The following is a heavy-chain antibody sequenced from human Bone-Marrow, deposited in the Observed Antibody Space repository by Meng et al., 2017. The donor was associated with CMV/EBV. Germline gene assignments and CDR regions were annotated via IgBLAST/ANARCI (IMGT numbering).Heavy chain of an antibody. D-gene: IGHD2-2*01. CDR3: ARSIVVVPAATFLNWFDP. J-gene: IGHJ5*02. V-gene: IGHV4-39*07. Sequence: SETLSLTCTVSGGSISSSSYYWGWIRQPPGKGLEWIGSIYYSGSTYYNPSLKSRVTISVDTSKNQFSLKLSSVTAADTAVYYCARSIVVVPAATFLNWFDPWAQGTLVTVSS. CDR1: GGSISSSSYY. CDR2: IYYSGST.